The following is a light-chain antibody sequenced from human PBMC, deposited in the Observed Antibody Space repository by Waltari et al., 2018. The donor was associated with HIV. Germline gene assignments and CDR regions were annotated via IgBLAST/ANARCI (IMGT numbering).Light chain of an antibody. CDR2: RNN. V-gene: IGLV1-47*01. CDR3: AAWDDSLSGYV. CDR1: SSNIGSQN. J-gene: IGLJ1*01. Sequence: QSVLTQPPSASGTPGRRVTISCSGRSSNIGSQNVYWYQQLPGTAPKLLIYRNNQRPSGVPDRFSGSKSGTSASLSISGLRSEDEADYYCAAWDDSLSGYVFGTGTKVTVL.